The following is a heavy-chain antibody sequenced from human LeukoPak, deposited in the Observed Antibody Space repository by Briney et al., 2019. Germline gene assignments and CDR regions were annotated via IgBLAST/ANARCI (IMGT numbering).Heavy chain of an antibody. J-gene: IGHJ4*02. CDR2: IFHSGST. V-gene: IGHV4-4*02. CDR3: ARLTLSYYYGSGQNY. Sequence: SETLSLTCAVSGGSISSSNWWSWVRQPPGKGLEWIGEIFHSGSTNYNPSLKSRVTISVDTSKNQFSLKLSSVTAADTAVYYCARLTLSYYYGSGQNYWGQGTLVTVSS. CDR1: GGSISSSNW. D-gene: IGHD3-10*01.